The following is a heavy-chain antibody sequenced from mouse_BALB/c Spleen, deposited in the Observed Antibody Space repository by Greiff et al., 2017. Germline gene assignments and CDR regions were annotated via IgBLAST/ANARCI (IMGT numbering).Heavy chain of an antibody. CDR1: GFTFTDYY. D-gene: IGHD2-14*01. Sequence: EVKLVESGGGLVQPGGSLRLSCATSGFTFTDYYMSWVRQPPGKALEWLGFIRNKANGYTTEYSASVKGRFTISRDNSQSILYLQMNTLRAEDSATYYCARDKGVRQIWYAMDYWGQGTSVTVSS. CDR2: IRNKANGYTT. V-gene: IGHV7-3*02. J-gene: IGHJ4*01. CDR3: ARDKGVRQIWYAMDY.